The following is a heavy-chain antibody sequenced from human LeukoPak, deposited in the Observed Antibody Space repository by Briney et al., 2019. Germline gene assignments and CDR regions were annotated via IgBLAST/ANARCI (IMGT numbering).Heavy chain of an antibody. Sequence: GGSLRLSCAASGFIVSSNYMSWVRQAPGKGLEWVSVIYTGGNTYYADFAKGRFIISRDNSKNTLYLQMNNLRVEDTAVYYRAGHDWFDPWGQGTLVTVSS. CDR1: GFIVSSNY. J-gene: IGHJ5*02. CDR3: AGHDWFDP. CDR2: IYTGGNT. V-gene: IGHV3-53*01.